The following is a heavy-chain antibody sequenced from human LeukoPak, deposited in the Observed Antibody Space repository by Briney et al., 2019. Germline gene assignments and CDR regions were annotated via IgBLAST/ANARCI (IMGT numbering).Heavy chain of an antibody. CDR3: ARGGKSRFAY. D-gene: IGHD1-26*01. V-gene: IGHV3-7*03. J-gene: IGHJ4*02. CDR2: IKEDGSEK. Sequence: GGSLRLSCEASGFSLSNYWMSWVRQAPGKGLEWVANIKEDGSEKHYVDSVKGRFTISRDNTMNSLYLQMNSLRGEDTAMYYCARGGKSRFAYWGQGTLVTVSS. CDR1: GFSLSNYW.